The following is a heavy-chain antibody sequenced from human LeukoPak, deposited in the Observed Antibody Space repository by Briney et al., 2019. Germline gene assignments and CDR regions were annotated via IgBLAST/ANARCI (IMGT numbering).Heavy chain of an antibody. D-gene: IGHD6-13*01. Sequence: SETLSLTCAVYGGSFSGYYWSWIRQPPGKGLEWIGEINHSGSTNYNPSLKSRVTISVDTSKNQFSLKLSSVTAADTAVYYCARSHSSSWPGVSWFDPWGQGTLVTVSS. CDR2: INHSGST. CDR3: ARSHSSSWPGVSWFDP. CDR1: GGSFSGYY. J-gene: IGHJ5*02. V-gene: IGHV4-34*01.